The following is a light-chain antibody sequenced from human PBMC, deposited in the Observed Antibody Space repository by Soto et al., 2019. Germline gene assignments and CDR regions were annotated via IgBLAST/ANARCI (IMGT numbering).Light chain of an antibody. CDR1: SSDIGAYNY. J-gene: IGLJ2*01. V-gene: IGLV2-11*01. CDR2: DGT. CDR3: CSYAATSVLI. Sequence: QSVLTQPRSVSGSPGQSVTISCTGTSSDIGAYNYVSWYQHHPGRAPKLRICDGTKRPCGVPDRCSASKSGNTASLTISGLQEDDEADYYCCSYAATSVLIFGGGTKVTVL.